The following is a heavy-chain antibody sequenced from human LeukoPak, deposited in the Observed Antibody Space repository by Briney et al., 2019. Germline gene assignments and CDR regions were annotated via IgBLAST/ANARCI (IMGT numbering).Heavy chain of an antibody. J-gene: IGHJ4*02. CDR2: ISYDGSNK. CDR3: ARNRVGDILFDY. V-gene: IGHV3-30*04. Sequence: PGRSLRLSCAASGFTFSSYAMHWVRQAPGKGLEWVAVISYDGSNKYYADSVKGRFTISRDNSKNTLYLQMNSLRAEDTAVYYCARNRVGDILFDYWGQGTLSPSPQ. D-gene: IGHD4-17*01. CDR1: GFTFSSYA.